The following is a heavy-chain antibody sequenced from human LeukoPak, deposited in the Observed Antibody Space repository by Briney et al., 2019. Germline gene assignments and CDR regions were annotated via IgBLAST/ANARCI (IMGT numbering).Heavy chain of an antibody. CDR3: ARDLNRLWFGESNDAFDI. V-gene: IGHV3-66*02. J-gene: IGHJ3*02. D-gene: IGHD3-10*01. CDR2: IYSGGIT. CDR1: GFTVSSNY. Sequence: GGSLRLSCAASGFTVSSNYMSWVRQAPGKGLEWVSVIYSGGITYYADSVKARFTISRDNSKNTLYLQMNSLRAEDTAVYYCARDLNRLWFGESNDAFDIWGQGTMVTVSS.